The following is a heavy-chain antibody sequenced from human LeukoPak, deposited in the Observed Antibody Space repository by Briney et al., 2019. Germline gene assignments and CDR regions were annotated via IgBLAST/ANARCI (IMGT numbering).Heavy chain of an antibody. D-gene: IGHD2-8*01. V-gene: IGHV3-23*01. J-gene: IGHJ4*02. CDR3: AKGGNGPGPFDY. CDR1: GFTFINYS. Sequence: GGSLRLSCAASGFTFINYSMTWVRQAPGKGLEWVSAISGSGGSTYYADSVKGRFTISRDNSKNTLYLQMNSLRAEDTAVYYCAKGGNGPGPFDYWGQGTLVTVSS. CDR2: ISGSGGST.